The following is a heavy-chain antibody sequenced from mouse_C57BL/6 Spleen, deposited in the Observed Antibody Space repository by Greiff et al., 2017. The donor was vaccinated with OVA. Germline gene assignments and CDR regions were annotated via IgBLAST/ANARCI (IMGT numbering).Heavy chain of an antibody. Sequence: VQLQQPGAELVRPGTSVKLSCKASGYTFTSYWMHWVKQRPGQGLEWIGVIDPSDSYTNYNQKFKGKATLTVDTSSSTAYMQLSSLTSEDSAVYYCARHGSSPYFDYWGQGTTLTVSS. D-gene: IGHD1-1*01. CDR3: ARHGSSPYFDY. J-gene: IGHJ2*01. V-gene: IGHV1-59*01. CDR2: IDPSDSYT. CDR1: GYTFTSYW.